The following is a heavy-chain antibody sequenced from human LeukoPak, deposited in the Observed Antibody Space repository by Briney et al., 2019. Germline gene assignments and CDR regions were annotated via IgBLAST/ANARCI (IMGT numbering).Heavy chain of an antibody. CDR2: ITGSDGTV. CDR3: ARDPLAYYYDSSGSQPGGY. D-gene: IGHD3-22*01. CDR1: GFTFSSYE. Sequence: GGSLRLSCAASGFTFSSYEMNWVRKAPGKGLEWLSYITGSDGTVYYADSVKGRFTISRDNAKNSLYLQMNSLTDEDTAIYYCARDPLAYYYDSSGSQPGGYWGQGTLVTVSS. J-gene: IGHJ4*02. V-gene: IGHV3-48*03.